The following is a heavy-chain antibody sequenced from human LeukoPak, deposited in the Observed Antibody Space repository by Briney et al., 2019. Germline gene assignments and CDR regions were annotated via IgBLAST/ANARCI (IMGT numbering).Heavy chain of an antibody. CDR1: GGSFSGYY. CDR3: ARAFAGLGAFDI. V-gene: IGHV4-34*01. D-gene: IGHD6-13*01. CDR2: INHSGST. J-gene: IGHJ3*02. Sequence: SETLSLTCAVYGGSFSGYYWSWIRQPPGKGLEWIGEINHSGSTNYNPSLKSRATISVDTSKNQFSLKLSSVTAADTAVYYCARAFAGLGAFDIWGQGTMVTVSS.